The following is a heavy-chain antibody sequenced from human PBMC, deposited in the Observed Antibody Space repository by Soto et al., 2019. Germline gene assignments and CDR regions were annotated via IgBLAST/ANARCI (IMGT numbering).Heavy chain of an antibody. V-gene: IGHV4-30-2*01. J-gene: IGHJ4*02. CDR1: GGSISSGGYS. D-gene: IGHD1-26*01. CDR2: IYHSGST. CDR3: ARVGAARELWYFDY. Sequence: PSETLSLTFDVSGGSISSGGYSRSCIRQPPWKGLEWIVYIYHSGSTHYNPSLKSRVTISVDRSKNQLSLKLSSVTAADTAVYYCARVGAARELWYFDYWGQGTLVTVSS.